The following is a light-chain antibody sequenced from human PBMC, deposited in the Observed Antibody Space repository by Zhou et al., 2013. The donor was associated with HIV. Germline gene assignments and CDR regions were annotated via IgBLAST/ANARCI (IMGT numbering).Light chain of an antibody. Sequence: EIVLTQSPGTLSLSPGERATLSCRASQSVTSNYLAWFQQKLGQAPRLLIYGSSDRATGIPDRFSGSGSGTDFTLTINRLEPEDFAVYYCQHYGVSPYTFGPGTKLEI. J-gene: IGKJ2*01. CDR2: GSS. V-gene: IGKV3-20*01. CDR3: QHYGVSPYT. CDR1: QSVTSNY.